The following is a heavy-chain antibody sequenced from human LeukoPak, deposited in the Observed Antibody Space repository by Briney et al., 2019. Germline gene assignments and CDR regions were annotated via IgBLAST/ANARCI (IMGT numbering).Heavy chain of an antibody. J-gene: IGHJ3*02. CDR2: IYYSGST. CDR1: GGSISSYY. V-gene: IGHV4-59*01. D-gene: IGHD1-14*01. CDR3: ARTNPPDAFDI. Sequence: PSETLSLTCTVSGGSISSYYWSWIRQPPRKGLEWIGYIYYSGSTNYNPSLKSRVTISVDTSKNQFSLKLSSVTAADTAVYYCARTNPPDAFDIWGQGTMVTVSS.